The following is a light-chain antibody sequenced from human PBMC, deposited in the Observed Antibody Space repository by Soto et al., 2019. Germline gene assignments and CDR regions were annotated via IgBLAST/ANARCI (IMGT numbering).Light chain of an antibody. V-gene: IGLV1-40*01. CDR2: VNT. Sequence: QSVLTQPPSVSGAPGQRVTISCTGSSSNIGAGYDVHWYQQLPGTAPKLVIYVNTNRPSGVPGRFSGSKSGTSASLAITGLQAEDEADYYCQSYDSSLSGYVFGTGTKVTVL. CDR1: SSNIGAGYD. CDR3: QSYDSSLSGYV. J-gene: IGLJ1*01.